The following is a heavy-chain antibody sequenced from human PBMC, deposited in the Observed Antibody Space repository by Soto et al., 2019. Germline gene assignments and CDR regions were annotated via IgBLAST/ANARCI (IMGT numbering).Heavy chain of an antibody. Sequence: GLEWIGSIYYSGSTYYNPSLKSRVTISVDTSKNQFSLKLSSVTAADTAVYYCARGDYDFWSGTLSGMDVWGQGTTVTVSS. V-gene: IGHV4-39*01. D-gene: IGHD3-3*01. J-gene: IGHJ6*02. CDR3: ARGDYDFWSGTLSGMDV. CDR2: IYYSGST.